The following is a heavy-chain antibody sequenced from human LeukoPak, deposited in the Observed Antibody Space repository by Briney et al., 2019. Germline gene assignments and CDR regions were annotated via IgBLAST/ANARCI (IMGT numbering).Heavy chain of an antibody. J-gene: IGHJ6*02. CDR1: GGSFSGYY. D-gene: IGHD2-2*01. CDR3: ARRGYCSSTSCPGAYYYYGMDV. V-gene: IGHV4-34*01. Sequence: PSETLSLTCAVYGGSFSGYYWSWIRQPPGKGLEWIGEINHSGSTNYNPSLKSRVTISVDTSKNQFSLKLSSATAADTAVYYCARRGYCSSTSCPGAYYYYGMDVWGQGTTVTVSS. CDR2: INHSGST.